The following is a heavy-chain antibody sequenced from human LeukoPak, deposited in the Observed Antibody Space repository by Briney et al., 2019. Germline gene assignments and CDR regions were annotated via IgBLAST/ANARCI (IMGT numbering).Heavy chain of an antibody. CDR3: ARAGVSRYFDY. Sequence: SGGSLRLSCAASGFTFSSYAMHWVRQAPGKGLEGVAVISYDGSNKYYADSVKGRFTISRDNSKNTLYLQMNSLRAEDTAVYYCARAGVSRYFDYWGQGTLVTVSS. CDR1: GFTFSSYA. V-gene: IGHV3-30*04. CDR2: ISYDGSNK. J-gene: IGHJ4*02.